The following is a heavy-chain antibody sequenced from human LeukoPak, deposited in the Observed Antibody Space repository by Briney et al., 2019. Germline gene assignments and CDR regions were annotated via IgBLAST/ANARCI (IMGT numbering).Heavy chain of an antibody. CDR1: GFTFSSYG. Sequence: PGGSLRLSCAASGFTFSSYGMHWVRQAPGKGLEWVAFIRYDGSSKYYADSVKGRFTISRDNSKNTLYLQMNSLRAEDTAVYSCEKDRGSAFDYWGQGTLVTVSS. D-gene: IGHD1-26*01. CDR2: IRYDGSSK. J-gene: IGHJ4*02. V-gene: IGHV3-30*02. CDR3: EKDRGSAFDY.